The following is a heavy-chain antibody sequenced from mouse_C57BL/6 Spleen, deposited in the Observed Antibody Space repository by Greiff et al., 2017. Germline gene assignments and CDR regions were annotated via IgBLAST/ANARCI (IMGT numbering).Heavy chain of an antibody. CDR1: GYTFTSYW. D-gene: IGHD1-1*02. Sequence: QVQLQQPGAELVMPGASVKLSCKASGYTFTSYWMHWVKQRPGQGLEWIGEIDPSDSYTNYNQKFKGKSTLTVDKSSSTAYMQISSLTSEDSAVYYCASRGGSYRYFDVWGTGTTVTVAS. CDR3: ASRGGSYRYFDV. CDR2: IDPSDSYT. V-gene: IGHV1-69*01. J-gene: IGHJ1*03.